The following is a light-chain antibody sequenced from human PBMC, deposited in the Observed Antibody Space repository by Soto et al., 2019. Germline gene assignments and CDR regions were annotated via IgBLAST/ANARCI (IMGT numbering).Light chain of an antibody. Sequence: QSVLTQPPSASGTPGQRFTISCSGSSSNIGSNTVNWDQQLPGTAPKLLIYNNNQRPSGVPDRFSGSKSGTSASLAISGLQSEDEADYYCAAWDDSLNGPGVFGGGTNLTVL. CDR3: AAWDDSLNGPGV. J-gene: IGLJ3*02. CDR2: NNN. V-gene: IGLV1-44*01. CDR1: SSNIGSNT.